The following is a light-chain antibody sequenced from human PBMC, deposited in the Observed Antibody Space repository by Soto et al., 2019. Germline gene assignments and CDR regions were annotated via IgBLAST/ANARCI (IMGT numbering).Light chain of an antibody. Sequence: SVLTQPASVSGSPGQSITISCTGTSGDVDSHYVAWYQQHPNKAPKVLIYEGNNRPSGVSDRFSGSKSGNTASLTISGLLAEDEGDYYCTSYTSDTNPYVFGTGTKVTVL. V-gene: IGLV2-14*03. CDR2: EGN. J-gene: IGLJ1*01. CDR3: TSYTSDTNPYV. CDR1: SGDVDSHY.